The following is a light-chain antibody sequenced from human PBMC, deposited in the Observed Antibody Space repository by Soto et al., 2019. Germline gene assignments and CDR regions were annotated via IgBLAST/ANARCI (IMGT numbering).Light chain of an antibody. V-gene: IGLV1-40*01. CDR2: GIT. CDR3: QSYDSSLSGYV. CDR1: SSNFGAGFD. Sequence: QSVLTQPPSVSGAPGQWVTISCTGSSSNFGAGFDVHWYQQLPGTAPKLLIYGITNRPSGVPDRFSGSKSGTSASLAITGLQAEDEAVYCCQSYDSSLSGYVFGTGTKVTVL. J-gene: IGLJ1*01.